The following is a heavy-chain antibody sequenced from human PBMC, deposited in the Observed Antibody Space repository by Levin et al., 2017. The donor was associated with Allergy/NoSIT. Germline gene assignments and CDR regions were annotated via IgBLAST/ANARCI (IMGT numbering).Heavy chain of an antibody. D-gene: IGHD3-10*01. CDR1: GGTFSSYA. CDR3: ARELVVRGGFDY. V-gene: IGHV1-69*13. CDR2: IIPIFGTA. Sequence: ASVKVSCKASGGTFSSYAISWVRQAPGQGLEWMGGIIPIFGTANYAQKFQGRVTITADESTSTAYMELSSLRSEDTAVYYCARELVVRGGFDYWGQGTLVTVSS. J-gene: IGHJ4*02.